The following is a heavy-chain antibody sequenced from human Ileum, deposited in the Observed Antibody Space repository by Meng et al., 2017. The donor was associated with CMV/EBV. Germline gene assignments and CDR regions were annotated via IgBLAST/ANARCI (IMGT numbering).Heavy chain of an antibody. CDR2: GHPSGTT. CDR1: GASTNTYY. J-gene: IGHJ4*01. CDR3: ARDRGNGYGYELAY. D-gene: IGHD5-18*01. V-gene: IGHV4-59*01. Sequence: GSLRLSCSASGASTNTYYWSWIRQPPGKGLEWMGFGHPSGTTSYNPSLKSRLTISMDTTKNQFSLRLTSVTAADTAVYYCARDRGNGYGYELAYWGHGTLVTVSS.